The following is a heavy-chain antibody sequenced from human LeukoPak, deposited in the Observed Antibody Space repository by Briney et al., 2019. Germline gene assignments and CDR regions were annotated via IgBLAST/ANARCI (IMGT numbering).Heavy chain of an antibody. CDR2: ISSSSSTI. V-gene: IGHV3-48*04. Sequence: GGSLRLSCAASGFTFSSYWMNWVRQAPGKGLEWVSYISSSSSTIYYADSVKGRFTISRDNAKNSLYLQMNSLRAEDTAVYYCARAEYYYYYGMDVWGQGTTVTVSS. CDR3: ARAEYYYYYGMDV. J-gene: IGHJ6*02. CDR1: GFTFSSYW.